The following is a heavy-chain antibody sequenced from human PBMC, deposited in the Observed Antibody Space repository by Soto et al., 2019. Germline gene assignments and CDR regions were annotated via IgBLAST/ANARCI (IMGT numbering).Heavy chain of an antibody. J-gene: IGHJ4*02. CDR3: ATASPYYYDSSGTPEYFSY. Sequence: ASVKVSCKVSGYTLTELSMHWVRQAPGKGLEWMGGFDPEDGETIYAQKVQGRVTMTEDTSTDTAYMELSSLRSEDTAVYYCATASPYYYDSSGTPEYFSYWGQGTLVTVSS. CDR1: GYTLTELS. CDR2: FDPEDGET. D-gene: IGHD3-22*01. V-gene: IGHV1-24*01.